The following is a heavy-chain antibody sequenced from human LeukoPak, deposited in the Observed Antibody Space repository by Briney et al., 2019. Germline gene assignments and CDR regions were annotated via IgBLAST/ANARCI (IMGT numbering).Heavy chain of an antibody. D-gene: IGHD6-25*01. V-gene: IGHV3-30*18. CDR2: ISYDGSNK. CDR1: GFTFSSYG. CDR3: AKALGGGTSSDFDY. Sequence: GGSLRLSCAASGFTFSSYGMHWVRQAPGKGLEWVAVISYDGSNKYYADSVKGRFTISRDNSKNTLYLQMNSLRAEDTAVYYWAKALGGGTSSDFDYWGQGTLVTVSS. J-gene: IGHJ4*02.